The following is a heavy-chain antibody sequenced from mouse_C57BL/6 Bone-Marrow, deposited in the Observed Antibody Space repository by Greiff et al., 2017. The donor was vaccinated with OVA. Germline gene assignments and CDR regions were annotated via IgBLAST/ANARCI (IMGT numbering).Heavy chain of an antibody. J-gene: IGHJ1*03. CDR3: ARLWSYWYFDV. V-gene: IGHV5-15*01. CDR2: SSNLAYSI. Sequence: EVQVVESGGGLVQPGGSLKLSCAASGFTFSDYGMAWVRQAPRKGPEWVAFSSNLAYSIYYADTVTGRFTSSRENAKNTLYLEMSSLRSEDTAMYYCARLWSYWYFDVWGTGTTVTVSS. CDR1: GFTFSDYG.